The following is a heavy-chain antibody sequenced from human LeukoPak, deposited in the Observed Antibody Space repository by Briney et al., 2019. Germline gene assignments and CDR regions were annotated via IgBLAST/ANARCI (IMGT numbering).Heavy chain of an antibody. V-gene: IGHV3-48*03. D-gene: IGHD2-2*02. J-gene: IGHJ3*02. CDR3: ARPYCSSTNCYKRDAFDI. CDR2: ISSIASAI. CDR1: GFTFSSYE. Sequence: PGGSLRLSCTASGFTFSSYEMNWVRQAPGKGLEWVSYISSIASAIFYADSVKGRFTISRDNVKNSLYLQMHNLRAADTAIYYCARPYCSSTNCYKRDAFDIWGQGTMVIVSS.